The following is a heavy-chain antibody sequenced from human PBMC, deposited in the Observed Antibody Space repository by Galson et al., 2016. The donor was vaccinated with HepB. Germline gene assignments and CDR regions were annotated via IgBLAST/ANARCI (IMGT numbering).Heavy chain of an antibody. J-gene: IGHJ5*02. CDR2: IIPIYGTT. V-gene: IGHV1-69*13. CDR3: ARDLALYCSSTSSNCYRGFDP. CDR1: GGTFSSYA. Sequence: SVKVSCKASGGTFSSYAISWVRQAPGQGLEWMGGIIPIYGTTNFAQTFQGRVTITADESMTTAYMELSSLRSDDTAVYYWARDLALYCSSTSSNCYRGFDPWGQGTLVTISS. D-gene: IGHD2-2*01.